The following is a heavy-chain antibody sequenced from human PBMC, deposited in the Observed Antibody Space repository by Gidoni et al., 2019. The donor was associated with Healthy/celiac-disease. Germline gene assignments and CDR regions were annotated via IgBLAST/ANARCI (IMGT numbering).Heavy chain of an antibody. J-gene: IGHJ4*02. CDR1: GFTFSSYS. D-gene: IGHD4-17*01. V-gene: IGHV3-48*01. Sequence: EVQLVESGGGLVQPGGSLRLSCAASGFTFSSYSMNWVRQAPGKGLEGVSVVSSSSSTINYADPVKGRFTISRDNAKNSLYVQVNSLRAEDTAVYYGARVIGGYGNDYCSQGTLVTVSS. CDR2: VSSSSSTI. CDR3: ARVIGGYGNDY.